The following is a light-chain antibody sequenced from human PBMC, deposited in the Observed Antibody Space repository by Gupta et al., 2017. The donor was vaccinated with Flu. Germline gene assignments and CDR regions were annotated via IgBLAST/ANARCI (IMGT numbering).Light chain of an antibody. V-gene: IGLV3-21*02. CDR3: QVRESSSAHFYV. Sequence: AAIFTCGGNTIGSKSVHWCQQKPGQAPVVLVYDGSDRPSGIPERFSGSNSGNTATLTISRVEAGEEAAYYCQVRESSSAHFYVFGTGTKVTVL. CDR1: TIGSKS. CDR2: DGS. J-gene: IGLJ1*01.